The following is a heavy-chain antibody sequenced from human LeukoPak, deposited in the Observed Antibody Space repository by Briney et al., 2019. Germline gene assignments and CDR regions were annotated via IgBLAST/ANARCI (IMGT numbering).Heavy chain of an antibody. CDR3: ARKFTAMAYDAFDI. V-gene: IGHV4-34*01. J-gene: IGHJ3*02. Sequence: PSETLSLTCTVSGVSVSSYYWSWIRQPPGKGLEWIGEINHSGSTNYNPSLKSRVTISVDTSKNQFSLKLSSVTAADTAVYYCARKFTAMAYDAFDIWGQGTMVTVSS. D-gene: IGHD5-18*01. CDR2: INHSGST. CDR1: GVSVSSYY.